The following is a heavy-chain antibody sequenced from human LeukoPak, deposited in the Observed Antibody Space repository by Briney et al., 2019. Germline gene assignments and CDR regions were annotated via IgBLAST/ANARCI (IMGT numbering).Heavy chain of an antibody. CDR1: GGSISSYY. Sequence: SETLSLTCTVSGGSISSYYWSWIRQPPGKGLEWIGYIYFSGSTNYNPSLKSRVTISVDTSKNQFSLKLSSVTAADTAVYYCATQVRPRAPIDYWGQGTLVTVSS. J-gene: IGHJ4*02. D-gene: IGHD4/OR15-4a*01. CDR3: ATQVRPRAPIDY. CDR2: IYFSGST. V-gene: IGHV4-59*08.